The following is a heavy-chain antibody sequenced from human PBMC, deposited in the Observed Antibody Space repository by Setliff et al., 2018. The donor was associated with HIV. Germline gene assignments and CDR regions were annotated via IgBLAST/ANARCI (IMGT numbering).Heavy chain of an antibody. CDR1: GYPFNNFG. CDR3: ARGSKYDGEPDFDY. D-gene: IGHD2-21*01. J-gene: IGHJ4*02. V-gene: IGHV1-46*02. Sequence: GASVKVSCKASGYPFNNFGISWVRQAPGQGLEWMGWINPTGGSTTYAQKFQGRLTMTRDTSTSTVYMELNSLTSADTAVYYCARGSKYDGEPDFDYWGQGTQVTVSS. CDR2: INPTGGST.